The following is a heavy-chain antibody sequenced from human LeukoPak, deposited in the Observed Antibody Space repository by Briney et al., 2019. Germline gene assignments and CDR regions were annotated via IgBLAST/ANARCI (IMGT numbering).Heavy chain of an antibody. CDR1: GGSISGYY. D-gene: IGHD5-24*01. CDR2: IYYSGST. Sequence: PSETLSLTCTVSGGSISGYYWSWIRQPPGKGPEWIGYIYYSGSTNYNPSLKSRVTISVDTSKNQFSLKMNSVTAADTAVYYCARGRSRDGYNYDYWGQGTLVTVSS. CDR3: ARGRSRDGYNYDY. J-gene: IGHJ4*02. V-gene: IGHV4-59*08.